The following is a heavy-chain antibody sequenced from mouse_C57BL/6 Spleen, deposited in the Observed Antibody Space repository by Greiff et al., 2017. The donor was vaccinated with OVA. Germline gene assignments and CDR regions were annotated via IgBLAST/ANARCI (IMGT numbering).Heavy chain of an antibody. CDR3: ARENLFAY. Sequence: EVQVVESGGGLVKPGGSLKLSCAASGFTFSSYAMSWVRQTPEKRLEWVATISDGGSYTYYPDNVKGRFTISRDNAKNNLYLQMSHLKSEDTARYYCARENLFAYWGQGTLVTVSA. J-gene: IGHJ3*01. CDR1: GFTFSSYA. V-gene: IGHV5-4*01. CDR2: ISDGGSYT.